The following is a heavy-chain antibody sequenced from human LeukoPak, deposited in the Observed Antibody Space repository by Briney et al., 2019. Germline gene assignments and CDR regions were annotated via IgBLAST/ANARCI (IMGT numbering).Heavy chain of an antibody. CDR1: GGTFSSYA. CDR2: IIPIFGTA. CDR3: VISGPQVDY. Sequence: ASVKVSCKASGGTFSSYAISWVRQAPGQGLEWMGGIIPIFGTANYAQKFQGRVTITADESTSTAYMELSSLRSEDTAVYYCVISGPQVDYWGQGTLITVSS. D-gene: IGHD5-12*01. V-gene: IGHV1-69*13. J-gene: IGHJ4*02.